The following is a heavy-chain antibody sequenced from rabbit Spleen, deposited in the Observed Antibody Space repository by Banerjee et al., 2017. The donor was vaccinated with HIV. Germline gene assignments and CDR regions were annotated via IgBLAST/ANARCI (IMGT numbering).Heavy chain of an antibody. V-gene: IGHV1S45*01. J-gene: IGHJ4*01. Sequence: LEESGGGLVKPGGTLTLTCTVSGFSFSSNWICWVRQAPGKGLEWIACIDTNDGDTDYANWPKGRFTISRTSSTTVTLRMTSLTAADTATYFCARDLPDAIGWNFNLWGPGTLVTVS. CDR1: GFSFSSNW. CDR2: IDTNDGDT. CDR3: ARDLPDAIGWNFNL. D-gene: IGHD1-1*01.